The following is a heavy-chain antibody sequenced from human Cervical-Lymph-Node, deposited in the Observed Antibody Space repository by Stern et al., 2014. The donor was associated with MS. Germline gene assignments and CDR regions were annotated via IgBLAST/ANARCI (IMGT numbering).Heavy chain of an antibody. CDR1: GYTFTSYG. V-gene: IGHV1-18*01. J-gene: IGHJ4*02. D-gene: IGHD7-27*01. CDR3: ARDTGGFDY. Sequence: QDQLVQSGAEVKKPGASVKVSCKASGYTFTSYGISWVRQAPGQGLEWMGWISAYNGNTNYAQKLQGRVTMTTDTSTSPAYMEVRSLKSDGTAVYYCARDTGGFDYWGQGTLVTVSS. CDR2: ISAYNGNT.